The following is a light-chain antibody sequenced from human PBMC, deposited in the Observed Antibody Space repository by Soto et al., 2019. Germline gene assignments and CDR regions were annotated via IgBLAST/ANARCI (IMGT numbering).Light chain of an antibody. CDR3: HPRST. CDR2: DTS. J-gene: IGKJ1*01. V-gene: IGKV3-11*01. Sequence: EIVLTQSPAILSLSPGERASLSCRASQSVSNYLAWYQQKSGQAPRLLLYDTSNSATGIPARFSGSGSGTDFTLTISSLEPEEFAVYYCHPRSTFGHGTKV. CDR1: QSVSNY.